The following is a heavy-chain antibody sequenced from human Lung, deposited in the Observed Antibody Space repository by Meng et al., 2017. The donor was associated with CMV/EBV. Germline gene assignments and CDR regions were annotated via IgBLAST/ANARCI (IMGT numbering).Heavy chain of an antibody. CDR3: ARGNIGGDF. J-gene: IGHJ4*02. V-gene: IGHV3-74*01. D-gene: IGHD5-12*01. CDR2: INSDGSVT. CDR1: GFTFNYYW. Sequence: VPRVGSGGDLVHPGGSLTLSCAASGFTFNYYWMHWVRQSPGKGLVWVSRINSDGSVTDYADSVRGRFTISRDNAKNMLYLQMNTLRAEDTAVYFCARGNIGGDFWGQGSLVTVSS.